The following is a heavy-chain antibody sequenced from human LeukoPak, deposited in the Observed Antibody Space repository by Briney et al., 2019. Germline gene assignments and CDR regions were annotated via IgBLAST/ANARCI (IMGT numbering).Heavy chain of an antibody. D-gene: IGHD3-10*01. CDR3: AKLVPPDLRFGEFYDY. Sequence: GSLRLSCAASGFTFSSYAMSWVRQAPGKGLEWVSAISGSGGSTYYADSVRGRFTISRDNSKNTLYLQMNSLRAEDTAVYYCAKLVPPDLRFGEFYDYWGQGTLVTVSS. CDR2: ISGSGGST. J-gene: IGHJ4*02. V-gene: IGHV3-23*01. CDR1: GFTFSSYA.